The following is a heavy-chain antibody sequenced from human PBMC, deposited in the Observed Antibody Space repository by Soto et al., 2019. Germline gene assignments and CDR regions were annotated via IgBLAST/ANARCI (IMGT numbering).Heavy chain of an antibody. CDR1: GGSISSSSW. Sequence: SETLSLTCAVSGGSISSSSWWSWVRQPPGKGLEWIGEIYHSGSTNYNRSLKSRVTISVDKSKNQFSLKLSSVTAADTAVYYCARMTTYGSGSYPPFDYWGQGTLVTVSS. V-gene: IGHV4-4*02. D-gene: IGHD3-10*01. CDR2: IYHSGST. J-gene: IGHJ4*02. CDR3: ARMTTYGSGSYPPFDY.